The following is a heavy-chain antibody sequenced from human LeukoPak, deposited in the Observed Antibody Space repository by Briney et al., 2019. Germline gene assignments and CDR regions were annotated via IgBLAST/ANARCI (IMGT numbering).Heavy chain of an antibody. D-gene: IGHD4-17*01. J-gene: IGHJ4*02. CDR1: GGSISSYY. Sequence: PSETLSLTCTVSGGSISSYYWSWIRQPPGKGLEWIGYIYYSGNTNYNPSLKSRVTISVDTSKNQFSMKLSSVTAADTAVYYCAREREGPYGYLDYWGQGILVTVSS. CDR3: AREREGPYGYLDY. V-gene: IGHV4-59*01. CDR2: IYYSGNT.